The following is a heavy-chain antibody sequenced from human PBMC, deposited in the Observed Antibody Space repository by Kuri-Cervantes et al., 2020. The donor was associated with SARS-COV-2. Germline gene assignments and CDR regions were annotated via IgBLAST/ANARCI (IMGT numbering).Heavy chain of an antibody. CDR2: ISVYNGNT. CDR1: AYTFTTYG. CDR3: ARGRRSLHYYDSSSYYPNNWFDP. Sequence: ASVKVSCKASAYTFTTYGISWVRQAPGQGLEWMGWISVYNGNTNYAQKLQGRVTMTTDTSTSTAYMELRSLRSDDTAVYYCARGRRSLHYYDSSSYYPNNWFDPWGQGTLVTVSS. V-gene: IGHV1-18*01. J-gene: IGHJ5*02. D-gene: IGHD3-22*01.